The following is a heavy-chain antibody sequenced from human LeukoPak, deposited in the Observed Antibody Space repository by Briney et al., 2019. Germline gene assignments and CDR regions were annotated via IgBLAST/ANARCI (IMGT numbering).Heavy chain of an antibody. CDR2: MYYSGST. J-gene: IGHJ4*02. CDR1: GDSISSTNYY. D-gene: IGHD6-19*01. V-gene: IGHV4-39*01. CDR3: ATSGWYLLPGVY. Sequence: PSETLSLTCTVSGDSISSTNYYWGRIRQPPGKGLEWIVSMYYSGSTYYNPSLESRVTISVDTSKNQFSLKLSSGTAADTAVYYCATSGWYLLPGVYWGQGTLVTVSS.